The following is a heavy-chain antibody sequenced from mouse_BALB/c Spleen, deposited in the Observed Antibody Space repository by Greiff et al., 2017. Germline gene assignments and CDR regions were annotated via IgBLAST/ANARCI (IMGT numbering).Heavy chain of an antibody. V-gene: IGHV1-20*02. CDR2: INPYNGDT. CDR1: GYSFTGYF. Sequence: SGPELVKPGASVKISCKASGYSFTGYFMNWVMQSHGKGLEWIGRINPYNGDTFYNQKFKGKATLTVDKSSSTAHMELRSLASEDSAVYYCARRNIYDGYYGDYWGQGTSVTVSS. CDR3: ARRNIYDGYYGDY. J-gene: IGHJ4*01. D-gene: IGHD2-3*01.